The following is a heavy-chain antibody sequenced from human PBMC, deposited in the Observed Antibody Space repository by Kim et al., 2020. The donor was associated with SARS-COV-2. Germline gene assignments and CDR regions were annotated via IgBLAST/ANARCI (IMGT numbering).Heavy chain of an antibody. D-gene: IGHD3-22*01. CDR2: IWYDGSNK. CDR3: AKDLLGSSGSHDAFDI. V-gene: IGHV3-33*06. J-gene: IGHJ3*02. CDR1: GFTFSSYG. Sequence: GGSLRLSCAASGFTFSSYGMHWVRQAPGKGLEWVAVIWYDGSNKYYADSVKGRFTISRDNSKNTLYLQMNSLRAEDTAVYYCAKDLLGSSGSHDAFDIWGQGTMVTVSS.